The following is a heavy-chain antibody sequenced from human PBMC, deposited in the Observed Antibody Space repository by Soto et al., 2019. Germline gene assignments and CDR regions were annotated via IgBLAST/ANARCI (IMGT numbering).Heavy chain of an antibody. CDR3: AKSIGDTWQQYFFAY. CDR1: GFTFSAYS. D-gene: IGHD3-16*01. V-gene: IGHV3-23*01. CDR2: MSGLGGST. J-gene: IGHJ4*02. Sequence: EVQLLESGGGLVQPGGSLRLSCTASGFTFSAYSMSWVRQAPGKGLEWVSGMSGLGGSTYYADSVKGRFTISRDNSKNTLYLQMHSLRFENTAVYYSAKSIGDTWQQYFFAYWGQGTLITVSS.